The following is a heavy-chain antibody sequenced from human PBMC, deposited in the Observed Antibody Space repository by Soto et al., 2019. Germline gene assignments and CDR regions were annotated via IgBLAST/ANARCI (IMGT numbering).Heavy chain of an antibody. CDR3: AKSLLFVDHGYMDV. V-gene: IGHV1-69*02. Sequence: QVQLVQSGAELEKPGSSVKVSCEASGGSFTSYSFTWVRQAPGQGLEWMGRIIPIQGKANYALKFQDRVTIPANRSTRTVYMELTSLRPEDTAVYFCAKSLLFVDHGYMDVWGKGTTVTVSS. J-gene: IGHJ6*03. CDR1: GGSFTSYS. CDR2: IIPIQGKA. D-gene: IGHD2-21*01.